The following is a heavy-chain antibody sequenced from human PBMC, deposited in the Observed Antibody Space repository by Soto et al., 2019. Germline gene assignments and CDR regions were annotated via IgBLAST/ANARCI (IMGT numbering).Heavy chain of an antibody. Sequence: PGGSLRLSCAASGYTFTTYWISWVRQAPGKGLEWVANVNQDGSEKYYGDSVKGRFTISRDNAKNSVYLQMNSLGVEDTAVYYCSRAREYSIHWGRGTLVTGSS. J-gene: IGHJ4*02. CDR1: GYTFTTYW. CDR2: VNQDGSEK. CDR3: SRAREYSIH. D-gene: IGHD4-4*01. V-gene: IGHV3-7*01.